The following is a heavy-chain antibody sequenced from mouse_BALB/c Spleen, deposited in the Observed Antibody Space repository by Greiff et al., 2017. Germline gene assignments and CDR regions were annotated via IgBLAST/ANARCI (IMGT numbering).Heavy chain of an antibody. CDR3: ARDDRGAMDY. Sequence: EVKVVESGGGLVQPGGSLRLSCATSGFTFSDFYMEWVRQPPGKRLEWIAASRNKANDYTTEYSASVKGRFIVSRDTSQSILYFQMHALRAEDTAIDNCARDDRGAMDYWGQGTSVTVSS. CDR2: SRNKANDYTT. CDR1: GFTFSDFY. V-gene: IGHV7-1*02. J-gene: IGHJ4*01. D-gene: IGHD2-14*01.